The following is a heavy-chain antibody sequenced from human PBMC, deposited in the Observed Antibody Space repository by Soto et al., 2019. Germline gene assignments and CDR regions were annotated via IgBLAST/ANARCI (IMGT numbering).Heavy chain of an antibody. J-gene: IGHJ4*02. CDR2: ISGSGGST. V-gene: IGHV3-23*01. Sequence: AGGSLRLSCAASGFTFSSYAMSWVRQAPGKGLEWVSAISGSGGSTYYADSVKGRFTISRDNSKNTLYLQMNSLRAEDTAVYYCLILMAGRRPRSFDYRCQGLLLTLS. D-gene: IGHD3-22*01. CDR3: LILMAGRRPRSFDY. CDR1: GFTFSSYA.